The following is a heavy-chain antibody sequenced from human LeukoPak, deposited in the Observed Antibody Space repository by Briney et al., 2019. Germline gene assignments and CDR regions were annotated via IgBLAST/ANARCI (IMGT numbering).Heavy chain of an antibody. V-gene: IGHV1-3*01. Sequence: ASVKVSCKASGYTFTSYAMHWVRQAPGQRLEWMGWINAGNGNTKYSQKFQGRVTITRDTSASTAYMELSSLRSEDTAVYYCAGDRMVRGFIKAPYGMDVWGKGTTVTVSS. J-gene: IGHJ6*04. CDR1: GYTFTSYA. D-gene: IGHD3-10*01. CDR3: AGDRMVRGFIKAPYGMDV. CDR2: INAGNGNT.